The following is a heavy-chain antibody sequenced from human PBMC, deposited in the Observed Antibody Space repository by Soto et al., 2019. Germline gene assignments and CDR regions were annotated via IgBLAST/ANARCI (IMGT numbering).Heavy chain of an antibody. CDR1: GFTFSSSW. D-gene: IGHD3-22*01. V-gene: IGHV3-7*05. CDR3: ARDENYDSSYYYYGMDV. CDR2: LNQDGSEK. J-gene: IGHJ6*02. Sequence: GGSLRLSCAASGFTFSSSWMNWVRQAPGKGLEWVANLNQDGSEKYYVDSVKGRFTISRDNAKNSLYLQINSLRAEDTAVYYCARDENYDSSYYYYGMDVWGQGTTVTVSS.